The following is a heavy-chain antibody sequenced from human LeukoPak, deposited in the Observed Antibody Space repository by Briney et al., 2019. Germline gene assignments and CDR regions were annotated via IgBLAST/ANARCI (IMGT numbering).Heavy chain of an antibody. CDR3: ARDIYGSGPPVGDTIDY. D-gene: IGHD3-10*01. J-gene: IGHJ4*02. Sequence: GGSLRLSCAASGFTFSSYAMSWVRQAPGKGLEWVSYISSSGSTIYYADSVKGRFTISRDNAKNSLYLQVNSLRAEDTAVYYCARDIYGSGPPVGDTIDYWGQGTLVTVSS. CDR2: ISSSGSTI. CDR1: GFTFSSYA. V-gene: IGHV3-48*04.